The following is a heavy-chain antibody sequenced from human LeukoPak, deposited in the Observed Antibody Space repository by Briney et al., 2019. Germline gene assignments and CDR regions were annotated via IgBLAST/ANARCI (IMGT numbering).Heavy chain of an antibody. V-gene: IGHV1-8*03. J-gene: IGHJ4*02. CDR3: ARAGGLVQSWDFDY. Sequence: ASVKVSCKASGYTFTSYAMNWVRQAPGQGLEWMGWMDPNRGNTGYAQKFQGRVTITRNTSISTAYMELSSLRSEDTAVYYCARAGGLVQSWDFDYWGQGTLVTVSS. CDR2: MDPNRGNT. D-gene: IGHD6-19*01. CDR1: GYTFTSYA.